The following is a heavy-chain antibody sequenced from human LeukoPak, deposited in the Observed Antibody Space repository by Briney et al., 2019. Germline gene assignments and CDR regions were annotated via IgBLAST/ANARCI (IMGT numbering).Heavy chain of an antibody. CDR2: ISSSSSTI. CDR1: GFTFSSYS. V-gene: IGHV3-48*01. J-gene: IGHJ4*02. CDR3: ARALGKVAAAGPDY. D-gene: IGHD6-13*01. Sequence: PGGSLRLSCAASGFTFSSYSMNWVRQAPGKGLEWVSYISSSSSTIYYADSVKGRFTISRDNAKNSLYLQMNSLRAEDTAVYYCARALGKVAAAGPDYWGRGTLVTVSS.